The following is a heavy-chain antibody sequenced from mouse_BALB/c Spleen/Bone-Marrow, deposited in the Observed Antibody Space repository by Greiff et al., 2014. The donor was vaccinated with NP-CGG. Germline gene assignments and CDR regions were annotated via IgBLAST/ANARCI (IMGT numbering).Heavy chain of an antibody. CDR2: INPSNGRT. CDR3: ARTIYGSSYIIDF. D-gene: IGHD1-1*01. V-gene: IGHV1S81*02. J-gene: IGHJ4*01. Sequence: VKLQESGAELVKPGASVKLSCRASGYTFTSYWMHWVKQRPGQGLEWIGEINPSNGRTNYNEKFKSMATLTVDKSSSTAYMQLSRLTSEDSAVFYCARTIYGSSYIIDFWGQGTSVTVSS. CDR1: GYTFTSYW.